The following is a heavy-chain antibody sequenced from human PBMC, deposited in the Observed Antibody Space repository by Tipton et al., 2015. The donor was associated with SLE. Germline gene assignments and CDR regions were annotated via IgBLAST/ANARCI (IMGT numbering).Heavy chain of an antibody. V-gene: IGHV3-13*01. Sequence: SLRLSCAASGFTFSTYDIHWVRQATGKGLEWVSVIGTTDDTYYADSVKGRFTISREDPKNSLYLQMNSLRVGDTAVYYCARSKAHTTSNYMDVWGKGTTVIVSS. CDR1: GFTFSTYD. CDR3: ARSKAHTTSNYMDV. J-gene: IGHJ6*03. D-gene: IGHD1-14*01. CDR2: IGTTDDT.